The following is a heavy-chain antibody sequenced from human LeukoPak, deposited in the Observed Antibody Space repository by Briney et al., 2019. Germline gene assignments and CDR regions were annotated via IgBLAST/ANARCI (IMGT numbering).Heavy chain of an antibody. CDR1: GYTFTDYY. Sequence: GASVKVSCKASGYTFTDYYIHWVRQAPGQGLAWMGWIDPNSGGTNYAQKFQGRVTMTRDTSISTAYMELSRLRSDDTAVYYCARSYSSGWYVLYYMDVWGKGTTVTISS. CDR2: IDPNSGGT. CDR3: ARSYSSGWYVLYYMDV. D-gene: IGHD6-19*01. V-gene: IGHV1-2*02. J-gene: IGHJ6*03.